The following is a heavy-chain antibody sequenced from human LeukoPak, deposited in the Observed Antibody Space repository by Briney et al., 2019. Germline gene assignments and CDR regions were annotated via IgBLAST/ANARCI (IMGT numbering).Heavy chain of an antibody. CDR3: ARGVRGYSYG. D-gene: IGHD5-18*01. V-gene: IGHV4-34*01. CDR2: INHSGST. J-gene: IGHJ4*02. CDR1: GGSFIGYY. Sequence: SETLSLTCAVYGGSFIGYYWSWIRQPPGKGLEWIGEINHSGSTNYNPSLKSRVTISVDTSKNQFSLKLSSVTAADSAVYYCARGVRGYSYGWGQGTLVTVSS.